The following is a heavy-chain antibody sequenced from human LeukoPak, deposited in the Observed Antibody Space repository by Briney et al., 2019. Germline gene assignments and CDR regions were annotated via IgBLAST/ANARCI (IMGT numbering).Heavy chain of an antibody. CDR2: IYSSGST. J-gene: IGHJ4*02. D-gene: IGHD1-1*01. Sequence: SETLSLTCTVSGGSIGNYYWTWIRQPPGKGLEWVGYIYSSGSTNYNPSRERRVTISLGPSKKQSFLTLRHATGAETAVYYCARGGRSWNDGYYFDYWGQGALVTVSS. CDR3: ARGGRSWNDGYYFDY. CDR1: GGSIGNYY. V-gene: IGHV4-59*12.